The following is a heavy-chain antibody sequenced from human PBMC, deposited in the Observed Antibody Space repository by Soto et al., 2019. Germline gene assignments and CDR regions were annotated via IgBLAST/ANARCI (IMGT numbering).Heavy chain of an antibody. CDR2: IWYDGSNK. D-gene: IGHD3-22*01. CDR3: ARETYYYDSSGYSGIDY. Sequence: QVQLVESGGGVVQPGRSLRLSCAASGFTFSSYGMHWVRQAPGKGLEWVAVIWYDGSNKYYADSVKGRFTISRDNSKNTLYLQMNSLGAEDTAVYYCARETYYYDSSGYSGIDYWGQGTLVTVSS. CDR1: GFTFSSYG. V-gene: IGHV3-33*01. J-gene: IGHJ4*02.